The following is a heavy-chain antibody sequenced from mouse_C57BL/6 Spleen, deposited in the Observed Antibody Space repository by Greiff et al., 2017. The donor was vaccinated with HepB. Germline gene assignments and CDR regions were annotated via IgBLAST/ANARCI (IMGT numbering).Heavy chain of an antibody. CDR1: GFTFSDYG. D-gene: IGHD1-1*01. CDR2: ISSGSSTI. CDR3: ARFSSPYYYAMDY. Sequence: EVKVVESGGGLVKPGGSLKLSCAASGFTFSDYGMHWVRQAPEKGLEWVAYISSGSSTIYYADTVKGRFTISRDNAKNTLFLQMTSLRSEDTAMYYCARFSSPYYYAMDYWGQGTSVTVSS. J-gene: IGHJ4*01. V-gene: IGHV5-17*01.